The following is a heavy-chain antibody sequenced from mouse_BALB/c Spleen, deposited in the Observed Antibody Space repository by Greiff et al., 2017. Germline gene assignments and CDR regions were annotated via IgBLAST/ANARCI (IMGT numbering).Heavy chain of an antibody. Sequence: EVQVVESGGGLVKPGGSLKLSCAASGFAFSSYDMSWVRQTPEKRLEWVAYISSGGGSTYYPDTVKGRFTISRDNAKNTLYLQMSSLKSEDTAMYYCARQGIFPYYFDYWGQGTTLTVSS. J-gene: IGHJ2*01. CDR2: ISSGGGST. V-gene: IGHV5-12-1*01. CDR3: ARQGIFPYYFDY. CDR1: GFAFSSYD. D-gene: IGHD1-3*01.